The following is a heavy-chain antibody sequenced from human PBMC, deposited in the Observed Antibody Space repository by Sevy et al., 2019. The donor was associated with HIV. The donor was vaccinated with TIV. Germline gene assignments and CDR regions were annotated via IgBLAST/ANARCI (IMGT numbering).Heavy chain of an antibody. CDR3: ARVVGYSYGYNWFDP. V-gene: IGHV4-59*01. J-gene: IGHJ5*02. Sequence: SETLSLTCTVSGGSISSYYWSWIRQPPGKGLEWIGYIYYSGSTNYNPSLKSRVTISVDTSKNQFSLKLSSVTAADTAVYYCARVVGYSYGYNWFDPWGQGTLVTVS. CDR2: IYYSGST. CDR1: GGSISSYY. D-gene: IGHD5-18*01.